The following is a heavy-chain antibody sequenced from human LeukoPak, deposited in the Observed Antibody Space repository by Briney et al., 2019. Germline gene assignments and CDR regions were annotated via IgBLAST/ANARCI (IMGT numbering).Heavy chain of an antibody. Sequence: SQTLSLTCTVSGGSISSGSYYWSWIRQPAGKGLEWIVRIYTSGSTNYNPSLKSRVTISVDTSKNQFSLKLSSVTAADTAVYYCAREPPEVAARPGFDPWGQGTLVTVSS. J-gene: IGHJ5*02. CDR2: IYTSGST. CDR1: GGSISSGSYY. CDR3: AREPPEVAARPGFDP. V-gene: IGHV4-61*02. D-gene: IGHD6-6*01.